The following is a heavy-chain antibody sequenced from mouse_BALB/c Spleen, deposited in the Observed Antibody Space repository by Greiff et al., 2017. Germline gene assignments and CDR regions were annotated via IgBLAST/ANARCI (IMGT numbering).Heavy chain of an antibody. CDR2: ISSGSSTI. D-gene: IGHD1-1*01. CDR1: GFTFSSFG. CDR3: ARSLYDYGTAMDY. V-gene: IGHV5-17*02. Sequence: EVKVVESGGGLVQPGGSRKLSCAASGFTFSSFGMHWVRQAPEKGLEWVAYISSGSSTIYYADTVKGRFTISRDNPKNTLFLQMTSLRSEDTAMYYCARSLYDYGTAMDYWGQGTSVTVSS. J-gene: IGHJ4*01.